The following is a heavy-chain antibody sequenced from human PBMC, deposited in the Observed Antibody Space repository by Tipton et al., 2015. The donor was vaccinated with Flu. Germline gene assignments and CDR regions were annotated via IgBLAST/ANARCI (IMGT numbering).Heavy chain of an antibody. CDR2: IYTSGST. D-gene: IGHD2-2*01. CDR1: GGSISSGSYY. V-gene: IGHV4-61*02. Sequence: TLSLTCTVSGGSISSGSYYWSWIRQPAGKGLEWIGRIYTSGSTNYNPSLKSRGTISVDTSKNQFSLKLSSVTAADTAVYYWAGANFIGVVPAAMREGDYHFLGMDGGGQGTTVTVSS. CDR3: AGANFIGVVPAAMREGDYHFLGMDG. J-gene: IGHJ6*02.